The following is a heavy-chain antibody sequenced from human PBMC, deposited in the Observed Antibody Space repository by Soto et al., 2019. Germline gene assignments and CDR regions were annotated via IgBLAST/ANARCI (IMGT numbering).Heavy chain of an antibody. J-gene: IGHJ5*02. CDR3: ARSRAHITIFGVDQNWFDP. Sequence: LRLSCAASGFTFSSYAMHWVRQAPGKGLEWVAVISYDGSNKYYADSVKGRFTISRDNSKNTLYLQMNSLRAEDTAVYYCARSRAHITIFGVDQNWFDPWGQGTLVTVSS. D-gene: IGHD3-3*01. V-gene: IGHV3-30-3*01. CDR1: GFTFSSYA. CDR2: ISYDGSNK.